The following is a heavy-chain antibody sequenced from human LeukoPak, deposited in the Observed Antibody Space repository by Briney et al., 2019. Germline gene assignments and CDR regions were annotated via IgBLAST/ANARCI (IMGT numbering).Heavy chain of an antibody. CDR2: ISYDGMST. D-gene: IGHD1-14*01. CDR1: GFTFTTYA. V-gene: IGHV3-64D*09. CDR3: VKGSVFPSSEKRFDS. J-gene: IGHJ4*02. Sequence: GGSLRLSCSASGFTFTTYAMHWVRQAPGKGLEYVSVISYDGMSTNYADSVKGRFTVSRDNSKNTLYLQMSSLRPEDTAEYYCVKGSVFPSSEKRFDSWGQGTLVTVSS.